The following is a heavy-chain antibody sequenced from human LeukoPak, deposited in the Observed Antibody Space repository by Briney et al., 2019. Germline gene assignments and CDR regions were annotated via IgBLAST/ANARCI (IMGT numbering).Heavy chain of an antibody. D-gene: IGHD5-18*01. CDR1: GFTFNSYA. CDR3: AKTYRDYFDY. CDR2: ISASGAST. V-gene: IGHV3-23*01. Sequence: PGGSLRLSCAASGFTFNSYAMNWVRQAPGKGLERISAISASGASTFYADSVKGRFTISRDNAKNTVSLQLNSLRAEDTAIYYCAKTYRDYFDYWGRGTLVTVSS. J-gene: IGHJ4*02.